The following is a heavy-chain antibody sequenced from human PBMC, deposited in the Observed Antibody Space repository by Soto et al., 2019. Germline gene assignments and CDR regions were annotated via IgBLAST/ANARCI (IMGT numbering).Heavy chain of an antibody. Sequence: SETLSLTCTVSGGSISSGDYYWSWIRQPPGKGPEWIGYIYYSGSTYYNPSLKSRVTISVDTSKNQFSLKLSSVTAADTAVYYCARSYPAGEGYYFDYWGQGTLVTVSS. J-gene: IGHJ4*02. V-gene: IGHV4-30-4*01. CDR1: GGSISSGDYY. CDR2: IYYSGST. CDR3: ARSYPAGEGYYFDY.